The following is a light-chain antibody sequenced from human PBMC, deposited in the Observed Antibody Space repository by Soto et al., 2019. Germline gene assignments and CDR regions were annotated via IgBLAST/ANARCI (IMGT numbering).Light chain of an antibody. V-gene: IGKV3-20*01. CDR1: QSVSSSY. CDR2: GAS. Sequence: EIVLTQSPGTLSLSPGERATLSCRASQSVSSSYLGWYQQKPGQAPRLLIYGASSRATGIPDRFSGSGSGTVFTLTISRLEPEDFAVYYCQQYGTLITFGQGTRLEIK. J-gene: IGKJ5*01. CDR3: QQYGTLIT.